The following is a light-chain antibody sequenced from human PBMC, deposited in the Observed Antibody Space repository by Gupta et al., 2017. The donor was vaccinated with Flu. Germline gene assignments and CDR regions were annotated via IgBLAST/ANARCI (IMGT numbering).Light chain of an antibody. CDR3: AVYMGSGSWV. J-gene: IGLJ3*02. CDR1: SGSVSTSSN. V-gene: IGLV8-61*01. CDR2: STN. Sequence: QTVVTQEPSFSVSPGGTVTLTCGLSSGSVSTSSNPSWYQQTPGQAPRTLIYSTNTRSSGVPDRFSGSILGNKAALTITGAQADDESDYHCAVYMGSGSWVFGGGTKLTVL.